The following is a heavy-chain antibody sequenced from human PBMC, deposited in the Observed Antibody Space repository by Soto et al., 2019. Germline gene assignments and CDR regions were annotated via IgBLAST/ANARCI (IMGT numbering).Heavy chain of an antibody. CDR1: GDSISTYY. J-gene: IGHJ6*02. Sequence: QVQLQESGPGLVKPSETLSLTCTVSGDSISTYYWSWIRQPPGKGLEWIGYIYYSGSTNYNPSLKSRVTISVDTSTNQFSLKLSSVTAADTAVYYCARCRWGSPYGMDVWGQGTTVTVFS. CDR2: IYYSGST. CDR3: ARCRWGSPYGMDV. D-gene: IGHD2-21*01. V-gene: IGHV4-59*01.